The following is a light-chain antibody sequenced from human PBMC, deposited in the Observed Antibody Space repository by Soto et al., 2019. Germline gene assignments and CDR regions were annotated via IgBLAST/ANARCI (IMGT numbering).Light chain of an antibody. CDR1: QSLLHSNGFNY. J-gene: IGKJ1*01. CDR2: MGS. Sequence: EIVMTQSPLSLPVTPGEPASISCRSSQSLLHSNGFNYLDWYLQKPGQSPKLLIYMGSNRASGVPDRYSGSGSGTDFTMRISRVEAEDVGIYYCMQAVQTPWTFGQGTKLEFK. V-gene: IGKV2-28*01. CDR3: MQAVQTPWT.